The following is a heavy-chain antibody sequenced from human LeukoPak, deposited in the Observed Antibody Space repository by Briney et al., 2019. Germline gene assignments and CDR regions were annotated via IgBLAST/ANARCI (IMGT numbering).Heavy chain of an antibody. J-gene: IGHJ2*01. CDR3: ARRREDWYFDL. CDR2: ISYTGST. CDR1: GGSVSGYF. Sequence: KSSETLSLTCTVSGGSVSGYFWSWIRQPPGKGLEWIGYISYTGSTNYNPSLKSRVTISVDTSKNQLSLKLTSVTAADTAVYYCARRREDWYFDLWGRGTLVTVSS. V-gene: IGHV4-59*08.